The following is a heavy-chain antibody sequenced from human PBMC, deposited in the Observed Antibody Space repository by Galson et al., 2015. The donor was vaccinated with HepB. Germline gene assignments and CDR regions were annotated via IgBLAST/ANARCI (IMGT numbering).Heavy chain of an antibody. J-gene: IGHJ6*02. Sequence: SVKVSCKASGYTFTSYAMNWVRQAPGQGLEWMGWINTNTGNPTYAQGFTGRFVFSLDTSVSTAYLQISGLKAEDTAVYYCARVGGDIVVVPAAITSYGMDVWGQGTTVAVSS. CDR1: GYTFTSYA. V-gene: IGHV7-4-1*02. CDR2: INTNTGNP. D-gene: IGHD2-2*02. CDR3: ARVGGDIVVVPAAITSYGMDV.